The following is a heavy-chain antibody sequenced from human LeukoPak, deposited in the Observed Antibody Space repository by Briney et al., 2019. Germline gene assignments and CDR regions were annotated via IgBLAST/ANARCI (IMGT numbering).Heavy chain of an antibody. D-gene: IGHD6-13*01. V-gene: IGHV3-43D*04. CDR3: ARHIAAALDY. Sequence: GGSLRLSCAASGFTFDDYSMHWVRQAPGKGLEWVSLITWDGGTTYYADSVKGRFTISRDNSKNSLHLQMNSLRSEDTAVYYCARHIAAALDYWGQGTLVTVSS. CDR1: GFTFDDYS. CDR2: ITWDGGTT. J-gene: IGHJ4*02.